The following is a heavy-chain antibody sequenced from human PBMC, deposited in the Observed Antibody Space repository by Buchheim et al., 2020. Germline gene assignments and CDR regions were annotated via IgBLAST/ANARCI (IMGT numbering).Heavy chain of an antibody. J-gene: IGHJ4*02. CDR2: IKPDGSDK. Sequence: EVQLVESGGGLVQPGGSLRLSCAASGFTFSDYWMSWVRQAPGTGLEWVANIKPDGSDKYYVDSVKGRFTISRDSAKNSLYVQMNSLRVEDTAVYYCARDNSGVYWGRGTL. D-gene: IGHD1-26*01. CDR3: ARDNSGVY. CDR1: GFTFSDYW. V-gene: IGHV3-7*01.